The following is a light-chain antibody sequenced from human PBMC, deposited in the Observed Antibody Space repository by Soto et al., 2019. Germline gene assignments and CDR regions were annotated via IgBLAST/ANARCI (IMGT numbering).Light chain of an antibody. V-gene: IGLV4-69*01. CDR3: QTWGTDIHVV. J-gene: IGLJ2*01. CDR2: LNSDGSH. Sequence: QSVLTQSPSASASLGASVKLTCTLSSGHSNYAIAWHQQQPQKGPRYLMKLNSDGSHIKGDGIPDRFSGSSSGAERYLTISSLQSEDEADYYCQTWGTDIHVVFGGGTTLTLL. CDR1: SGHSNYA.